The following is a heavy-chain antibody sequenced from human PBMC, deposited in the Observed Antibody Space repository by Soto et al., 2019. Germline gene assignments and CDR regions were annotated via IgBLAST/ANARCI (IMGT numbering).Heavy chain of an antibody. CDR2: FDPEDGET. Sequence: GASVKVSCKVSGYTLTELSMHWVRQAPGKGLEWMGGFDPEDGETIYAQKYQDRVTMTEDTSTDTAYMELSSLRSEDTAVYYCASPPRMVLRFLEWPTRYDYGMDVWGQGTTVTVSS. CDR3: ASPPRMVLRFLEWPTRYDYGMDV. J-gene: IGHJ6*02. D-gene: IGHD3-3*01. V-gene: IGHV1-24*01. CDR1: GYTLTELS.